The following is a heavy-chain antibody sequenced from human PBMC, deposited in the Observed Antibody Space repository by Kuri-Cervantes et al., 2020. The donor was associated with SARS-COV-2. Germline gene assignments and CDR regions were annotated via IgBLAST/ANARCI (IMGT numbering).Heavy chain of an antibody. CDR2: IYYSGST. CDR1: GGSISSYY. D-gene: IGHD3-3*01. Sequence: ESLKISCTVSGGSISSYYWSWIWQPPGKGLEWIGYIYYSGSTNYNPSLKSRVTISVDTSKNQFSLKLSSVTAADTVVYYCARITIFGVVISGAFDIWGQGTMVTVSS. V-gene: IGHV4-59*01. J-gene: IGHJ3*02. CDR3: ARITIFGVVISGAFDI.